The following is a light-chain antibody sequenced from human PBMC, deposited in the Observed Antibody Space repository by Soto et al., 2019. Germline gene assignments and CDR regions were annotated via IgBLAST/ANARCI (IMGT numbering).Light chain of an antibody. CDR1: SSDVGSYNL. Sequence: QSVLTQPASVSGSPGQSITISCTGTSSDVGSYNLVSWFQQHPGKAPKLFNYDVNMRPSEVSDRLSGSKSANTASLTTSGLQAEDEADYYCFSHARAGTFVFGNGTKVTVL. J-gene: IGLJ1*01. CDR2: DVN. CDR3: FSHARAGTFV. V-gene: IGLV2-23*02.